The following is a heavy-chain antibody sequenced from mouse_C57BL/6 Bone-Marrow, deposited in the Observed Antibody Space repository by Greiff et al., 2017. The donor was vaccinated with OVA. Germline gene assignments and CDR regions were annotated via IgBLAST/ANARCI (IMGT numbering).Heavy chain of an antibody. CDR2: IDPSDSYT. CDR1: GYTFTSYW. D-gene: IGHD4-1*01. J-gene: IGHJ2*01. Sequence: QVQLQQPGAELVRPGTSVTLSCKASGYTFTSYWMHWVKQRPGQGLEWIGVIDPSDSYTNYNQKFKGKATLTVDTSSSTAYMQLSSLTSEDSAVYYCATWGWDGPDYWGQGTTLTVSS. CDR3: ATWGWDGPDY. V-gene: IGHV1-59*01.